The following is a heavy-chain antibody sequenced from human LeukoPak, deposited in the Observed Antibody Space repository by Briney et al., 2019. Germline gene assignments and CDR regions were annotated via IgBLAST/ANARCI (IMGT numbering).Heavy chain of an antibody. J-gene: IGHJ4*02. CDR2: ISTSSSYI. Sequence: GGSLRLSCAASGFTFSSYSMNWVRQAPGKGLEWVSSISTSSSYIYYADSVKGRFTISRDNAKNSLFLQMNSLRAEDTAVYYCARGRGLPGPLDYWGQGTLVTVSS. CDR1: GFTFSSYS. D-gene: IGHD3-10*01. CDR3: ARGRGLPGPLDY. V-gene: IGHV3-21*01.